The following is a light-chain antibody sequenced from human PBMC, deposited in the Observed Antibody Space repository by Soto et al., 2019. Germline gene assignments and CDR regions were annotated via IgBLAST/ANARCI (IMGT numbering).Light chain of an antibody. CDR1: NSNIGSNYD. J-gene: IGLJ3*02. Sequence: QSVLTQPHSVSGVPGQRVTISCTGSNSNIGSNYDVKWYQQLPGSAPKLLIYGNNNRPSGLPDRFSASKSVTSASLAIAGIPADDEADYYCQSDDRRLSGVVFGGGTKLTVL. CDR2: GNN. CDR3: QSDDRRLSGVV. V-gene: IGLV1-40*01.